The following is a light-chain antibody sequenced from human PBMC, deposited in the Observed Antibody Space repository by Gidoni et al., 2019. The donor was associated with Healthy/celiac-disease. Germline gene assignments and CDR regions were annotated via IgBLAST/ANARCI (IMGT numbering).Light chain of an antibody. J-gene: IGKJ5*01. V-gene: IGKV3-15*01. Sequence: EIVMTQSPATLSVSPGERATLSGRASQSVSSNLAWYQQKPGHAPRLLIYGASTRATGIPARFSGSGSGTEFTLTISSLQSEDFAVYYCQQYNNWPPLFGQXTRLGIK. CDR1: QSVSSN. CDR2: GAS. CDR3: QQYNNWPPL.